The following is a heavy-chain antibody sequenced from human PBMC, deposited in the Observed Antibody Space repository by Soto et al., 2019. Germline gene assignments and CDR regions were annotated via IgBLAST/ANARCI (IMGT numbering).Heavy chain of an antibody. Sequence: LRLSCAASGFTFSSYSMNWVRQAPGKGLEWVSYISSSSSTIYYADSVKGRFTISRDNAKNSLYLQMNSLRDEDTAVYYCARDSSGWYYYGMDVWGQGTTVTVSS. CDR2: ISSSSSTI. V-gene: IGHV3-48*02. D-gene: IGHD6-19*01. J-gene: IGHJ6*02. CDR1: GFTFSSYS. CDR3: ARDSSGWYYYGMDV.